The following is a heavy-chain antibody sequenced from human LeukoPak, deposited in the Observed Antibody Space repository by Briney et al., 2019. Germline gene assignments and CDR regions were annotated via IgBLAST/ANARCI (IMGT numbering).Heavy chain of an antibody. CDR3: AKDEGTIWNSKNDPFDI. V-gene: IGHV3-30*17. CDR2: ISKDGSKT. D-gene: IGHD1-7*01. Sequence: GRSLRLSCAASGFTFSNHVMHWVRQAPGMGLEWVAVISKDGSKTFYAGSVEGRFTFSRDNSENTLYLQMNCLKPEDTAVYYCAKDEGTIWNSKNDPFDIWGQGTMVTVSS. CDR1: GFTFSNHV. J-gene: IGHJ3*02.